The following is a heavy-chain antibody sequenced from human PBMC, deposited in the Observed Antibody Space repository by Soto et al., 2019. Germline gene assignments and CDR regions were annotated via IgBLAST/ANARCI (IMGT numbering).Heavy chain of an antibody. CDR3: AKDLPYSGWASDY. D-gene: IGHD6-19*01. J-gene: IGHJ4*02. Sequence: GGSLRLSCAASGFTFSNDFIYWVRQAPGKGLEWVSLISSNGGVAYYASSVEGRFITSRDNSKNTLYLRMNTLRAEDTAVYYCAKDLPYSGWASDYWGQGTLVTVSS. V-gene: IGHV3-23*01. CDR2: ISSNGGVA. CDR1: GFTFSNDF.